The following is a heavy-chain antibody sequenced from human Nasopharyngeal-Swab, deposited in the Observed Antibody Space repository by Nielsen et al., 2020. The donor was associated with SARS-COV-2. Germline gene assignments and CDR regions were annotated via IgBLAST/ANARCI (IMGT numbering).Heavy chain of an antibody. V-gene: IGHV4-34*01. Sequence: SETLSLTCAVYGGSFSGYYWSWIRQPPGKGLEWIGEINHSGSTNYNPSLKSRVTISVDTSKNQFSLKLSSVTAADTAVYYCARMTPLAVAGGSWFDPWSQGTLVTVSS. CDR3: ARMTPLAVAGGSWFDP. J-gene: IGHJ5*02. CDR1: GGSFSGYY. D-gene: IGHD6-19*01. CDR2: INHSGST.